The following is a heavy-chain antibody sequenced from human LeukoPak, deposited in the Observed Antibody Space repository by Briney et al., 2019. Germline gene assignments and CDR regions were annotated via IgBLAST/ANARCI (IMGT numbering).Heavy chain of an antibody. CDR3: ARDQTSSWYFDL. CDR1: GFTFSSYT. D-gene: IGHD1-7*01. J-gene: IGHJ2*01. V-gene: IGHV3-21*01. Sequence: GGSLRLSCAASGFTFSSYTMIWVRQAPGRGLEWVSLITPSSSNIYYADSVKGRFTISRDNAKNSLYLQMNNLRAEDTAVYFCARDQTSSWYFDLWGRGTLVTVSS. CDR2: ITPSSSNI.